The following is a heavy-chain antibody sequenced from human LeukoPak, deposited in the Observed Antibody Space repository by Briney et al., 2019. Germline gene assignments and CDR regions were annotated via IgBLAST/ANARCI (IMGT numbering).Heavy chain of an antibody. V-gene: IGHV3-48*03. Sequence: GGSLRLSCAASGVTFSSYEMNWVRQAPGKGLEWGSYISSSGSTIYYADSVKGRFTISRDNAKNKLYLQMNSLRAEDTAVYYCARDWYTSADYSGQGTLVTVSS. CDR2: ISSSGSTI. D-gene: IGHD6-19*01. J-gene: IGHJ4*02. CDR3: ARDWYTSADY. CDR1: GVTFSSYE.